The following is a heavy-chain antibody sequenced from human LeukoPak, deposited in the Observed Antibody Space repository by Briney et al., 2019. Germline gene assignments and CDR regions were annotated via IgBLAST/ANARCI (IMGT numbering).Heavy chain of an antibody. Sequence: GESLKISCKGSGYSFSSYWIGWVRQMPGKGLEWMGIIYPGDSDIRYSPSSQGQVTISADKSISTAYLQWSSLKASDTAMYYCARRRYCSGGSCYPYYFDYWGQGTLVTVSS. CDR3: ARRRYCSGGSCYPYYFDY. J-gene: IGHJ4*02. CDR1: GYSFSSYW. CDR2: IYPGDSDI. V-gene: IGHV5-51*01. D-gene: IGHD2-15*01.